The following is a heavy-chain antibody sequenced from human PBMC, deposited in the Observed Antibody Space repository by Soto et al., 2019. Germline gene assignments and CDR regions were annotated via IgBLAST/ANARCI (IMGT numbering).Heavy chain of an antibody. CDR3: AKDIRHAYSFGSYAFDI. CDR1: GDSILSYY. Sequence: LSLTCTVSGDSILSYYLSWIRQPPGKGLEWVSGISWNSGTIAYADSVKGRFTISRDNAKNSLYLQMNSLRTEDTALYYCAKDIRHAYSFGSYAFDIWGQGTMVTVSS. V-gene: IGHV3-9*01. J-gene: IGHJ3*02. D-gene: IGHD5-12*01. CDR2: ISWNSGTI.